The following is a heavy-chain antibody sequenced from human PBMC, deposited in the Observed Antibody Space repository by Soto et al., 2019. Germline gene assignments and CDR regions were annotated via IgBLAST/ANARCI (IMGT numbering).Heavy chain of an antibody. CDR1: GDSFSGKSAA. CDR2: TYYRSRWYN. CDR3: ARDRIGSSSFVGLDV. J-gene: IGHJ6*02. D-gene: IGHD6-6*01. V-gene: IGHV6-1*01. Sequence: PLQTLSVTCAISGDSFSGKSAAWNWIRQSPSRGLEWLGRTYYRSRWYNDYAVSVKSRMTVNPDTSKNQFSLQLNSVTPEDTAVYYCARDRIGSSSFVGLDVWGQGTTVSVSS.